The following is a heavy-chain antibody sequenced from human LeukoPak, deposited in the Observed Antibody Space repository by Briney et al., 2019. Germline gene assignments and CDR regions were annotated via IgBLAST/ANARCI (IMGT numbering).Heavy chain of an antibody. V-gene: IGHV3-30*02. CDR1: GFTFSYYG. Sequence: GGSLRLSCAASGFTFSYYGMHWVRQAPGKGLEWVAFIRYDGNDKFYADSVKGRFTISRDTSKNTLYLQMNSLRTEDTAVYYCARGGLGYSYDSSGYQSRAYYFDYWGQGTLVTVSS. D-gene: IGHD3-22*01. CDR3: ARGGLGYSYDSSGYQSRAYYFDY. CDR2: IRYDGNDK. J-gene: IGHJ4*02.